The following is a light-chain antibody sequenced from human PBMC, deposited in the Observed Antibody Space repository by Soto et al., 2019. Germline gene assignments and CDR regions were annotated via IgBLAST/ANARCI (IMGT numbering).Light chain of an antibody. V-gene: IGKV1-39*01. CDR2: AAS. CDR1: QSISSY. CDR3: QQSYSTPLT. J-gene: IGKJ4*01. Sequence: DIQMTQSPSSLSASVGDRVTITCRASQSISSYLNWFQQKPGQAPQLLIYAASSLQSGVPSRFRGGGSGKEFTLTISSLQPEDFATYYCQQSYSTPLTFGGGTKVEIK.